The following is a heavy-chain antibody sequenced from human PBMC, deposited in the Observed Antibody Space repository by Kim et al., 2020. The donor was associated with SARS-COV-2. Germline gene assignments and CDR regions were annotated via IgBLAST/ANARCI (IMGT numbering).Heavy chain of an antibody. CDR2: ISYDGSNK. Sequence: GGSLRLSCAASGFTFSSYGMHWVRQAPGKGLEWVAVISYDGSNKYYADSVKGRFTISRDNSKNTLYLQMNSLRAEDTAVYYCARDPLLLYDILTGYSPDYWGQGTLVTVSS. CDR3: ARDPLLLYDILTGYSPDY. D-gene: IGHD3-9*01. J-gene: IGHJ4*02. V-gene: IGHV3-33*05. CDR1: GFTFSSYG.